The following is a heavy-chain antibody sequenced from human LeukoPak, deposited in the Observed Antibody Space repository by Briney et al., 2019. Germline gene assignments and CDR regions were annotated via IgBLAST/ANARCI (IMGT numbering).Heavy chain of an antibody. J-gene: IGHJ5*02. V-gene: IGHV4-59*01. D-gene: IGHD3-22*01. CDR1: GGSISSYY. CDR3: ARSRKYDSSDYYQGWFDP. CDR2: IYYSGST. Sequence: SETLSLTCTVSGGSISSYYWSWIRQPPGKGLEWIGYIYYSGSTNYNPSLKSRVTISVDTSKNQFSLKLSSVTAADTAVYYCARSRKYDSSDYYQGWFDPWGQGTLVTVSS.